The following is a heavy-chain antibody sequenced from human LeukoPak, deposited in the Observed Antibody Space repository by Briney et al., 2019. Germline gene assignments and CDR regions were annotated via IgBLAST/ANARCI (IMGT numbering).Heavy chain of an antibody. J-gene: IGHJ4*02. D-gene: IGHD2-21*02. CDR1: GYTFSDYY. Sequence: GASVKVSCKASGYTFSDYYIHWVRQAPGLGLEWMGWINPHSGDTNSAQKFQGRVTMTEDTSTDTAYMELSSLRSEDTAVYYCATGSPFRWVTPDYWGQGTLVTVSS. CDR3: ATGSPFRWVTPDY. V-gene: IGHV1-2*02. CDR2: INPHSGDT.